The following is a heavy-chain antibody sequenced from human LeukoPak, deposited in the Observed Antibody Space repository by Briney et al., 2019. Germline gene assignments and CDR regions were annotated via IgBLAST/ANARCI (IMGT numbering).Heavy chain of an antibody. Sequence: GGSLRLSCAASGFTFSTYGMNWVRQAPGKGLEWVSSISGSGGSTYYADSVKGRFTISRDNAKNTLYLQMNSLRAEDTAVYYCATDPGSYWFDYWGQGTLVTVSS. CDR2: ISGSGGST. V-gene: IGHV3-23*01. CDR1: GFTFSTYG. D-gene: IGHD3-10*01. CDR3: ATDPGSYWFDY. J-gene: IGHJ4*02.